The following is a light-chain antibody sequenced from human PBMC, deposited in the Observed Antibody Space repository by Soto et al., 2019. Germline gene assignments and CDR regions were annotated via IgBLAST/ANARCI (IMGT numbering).Light chain of an antibody. Sequence: DIQMTQSPSSVSASVGDTVTITCRASQAVSTWLAWYQQKPGGAPKLLIYAASTLQSGVPSRFSGSGSGTDFTLTIRSLQPEDFATYYCQQGASFPRTFGGGTTGDIK. CDR1: QAVSTW. CDR2: AAS. CDR3: QQGASFPRT. J-gene: IGKJ4*01. V-gene: IGKV1-12*01.